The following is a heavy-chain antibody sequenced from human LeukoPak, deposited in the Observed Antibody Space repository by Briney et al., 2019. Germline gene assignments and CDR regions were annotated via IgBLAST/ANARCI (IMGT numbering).Heavy chain of an antibody. D-gene: IGHD3-22*01. Sequence: ASVKVSCKASGYTFTGYYMHWVRQAPGQGLEWMGWINPNSGGTNYAQKFQGRVTMTRDTPISTAYMELSRLRSDDTAVYYCARDSSVASSGCFFDWGQGTLVTVSS. J-gene: IGHJ4*02. CDR3: ARDSSVASSGCFFD. CDR1: GYTFTGYY. V-gene: IGHV1-2*02. CDR2: INPNSGGT.